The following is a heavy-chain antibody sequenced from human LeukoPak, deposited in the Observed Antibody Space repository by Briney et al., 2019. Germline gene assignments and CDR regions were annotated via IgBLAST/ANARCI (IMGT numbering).Heavy chain of an antibody. CDR3: ARVSKKWLLNAFDI. J-gene: IGHJ3*02. D-gene: IGHD3-22*01. V-gene: IGHV3-21*01. CDR1: GFTFSSYS. CDR2: ISSSSSYI. Sequence: GGSLRLSCAASGFTFSSYSMNWVRQAPGKGLEWVSSISSSSSYIYYADSVKGRFTISRDNAKNSLYLQMNSLRAEDTAVYYCARVSKKWLLNAFDIWGQGTMVTGSS.